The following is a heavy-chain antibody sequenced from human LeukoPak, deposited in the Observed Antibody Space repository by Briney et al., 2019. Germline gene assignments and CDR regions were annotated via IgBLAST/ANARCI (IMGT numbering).Heavy chain of an antibody. V-gene: IGHV4-31*03. Sequence: SETLSLTCTVSGGSISSGGYYWSWIRQHPGKGLEWIGYIYYSGSTYYNPSLKSRVTISVDTSKHQFSLKLSSVAAADTAVYYCAREDYGDFIFDYWGQGTLVTVSS. CDR1: GGSISSGGYY. CDR2: IYYSGST. CDR3: AREDYGDFIFDY. J-gene: IGHJ4*02. D-gene: IGHD4-17*01.